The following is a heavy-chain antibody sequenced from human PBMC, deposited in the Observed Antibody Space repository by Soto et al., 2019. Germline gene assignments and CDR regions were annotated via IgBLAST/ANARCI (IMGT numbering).Heavy chain of an antibody. V-gene: IGHV1-69*06. Sequence: QGHLVQSGAEVKKPGSSVKVSCKASGGTFATYAVSWARQAPGQGLEWMGGIIPMFGTTNYAQKFQGRVTITADKSTGTANMELSSLRSEDTAVYYCARDSAYSSGWYGGAYYYGMDVWGQGTTVTVSS. CDR3: ARDSAYSSGWYGGAYYYGMDV. D-gene: IGHD6-19*01. J-gene: IGHJ6*02. CDR1: GGTFATYA. CDR2: IIPMFGTT.